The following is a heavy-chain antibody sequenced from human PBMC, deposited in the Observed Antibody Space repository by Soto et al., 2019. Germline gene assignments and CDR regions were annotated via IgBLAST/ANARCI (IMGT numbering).Heavy chain of an antibody. D-gene: IGHD5-18*01. J-gene: IGHJ4*02. Sequence: SETLSLTCTVSGGSISSYYWSWIRQPPGKGLEWIGYIYYSGSTNYNPSLKSRVTISVDTSKNQFSLKLSSVTAAGTAVYYCARDGGSYSYGHNFNYWGQGTLVTVSS. CDR1: GGSISSYY. CDR2: IYYSGST. CDR3: ARDGGSYSYGHNFNY. V-gene: IGHV4-59*01.